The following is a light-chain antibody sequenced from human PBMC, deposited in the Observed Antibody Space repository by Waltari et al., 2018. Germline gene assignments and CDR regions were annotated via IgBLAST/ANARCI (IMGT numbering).Light chain of an antibody. CDR2: DIN. Sequence: QSALTQPRSVSGSPGQSVTISCTGTSSDVGANNFFSWYQHHPDKAPKLIIYDINKRPSGVPDRFSGSKSGNTASLTISWLQAEDEADYYCCSCVGRNIYWVFGGGTKLTVL. CDR1: SSDVGANNF. V-gene: IGLV2-11*01. J-gene: IGLJ3*02. CDR3: CSCVGRNIYWV.